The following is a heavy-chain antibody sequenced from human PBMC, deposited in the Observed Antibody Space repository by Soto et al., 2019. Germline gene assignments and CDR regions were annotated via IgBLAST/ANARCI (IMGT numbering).Heavy chain of an antibody. CDR3: ARILRQGAAAGYGMDV. Sequence: PGESLKISCKGSGYSFTSYWISWVRQMPGKGLEWMGRIDPSDSYTNYSPSFQGHVTISADKSISTAYLQWSSLKASDTAMYYCARILRQGAAAGYGMDVWGQGTRVTVSS. V-gene: IGHV5-10-1*01. CDR2: IDPSDSYT. CDR1: GYSFTSYW. D-gene: IGHD6-13*01. J-gene: IGHJ6*02.